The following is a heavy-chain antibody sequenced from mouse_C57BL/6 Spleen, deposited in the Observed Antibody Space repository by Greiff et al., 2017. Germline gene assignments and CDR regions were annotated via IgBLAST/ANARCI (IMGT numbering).Heavy chain of an antibody. Sequence: EVKLVESEGGLVQPGSSMKLSCTASGFTFSDYYMAWVRQVPEKGLEWVANINYDGSSTYSLDSLKSRFIISRDNAKNMLYLQMSSLKSADTATYYCARDGGTGLDDWGQGTTLTVSS. V-gene: IGHV5-16*01. CDR1: GFTFSDYY. CDR3: ARDGGTGLDD. J-gene: IGHJ2*01. D-gene: IGHD4-1*01. CDR2: INYDGSST.